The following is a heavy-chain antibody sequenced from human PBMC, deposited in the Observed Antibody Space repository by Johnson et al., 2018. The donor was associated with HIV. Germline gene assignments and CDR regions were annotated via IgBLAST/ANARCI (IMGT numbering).Heavy chain of an antibody. D-gene: IGHD6-13*01. CDR2: ISYDGSNK. CDR3: AKDLGGYSSSWNNAFDI. J-gene: IGHJ3*02. Sequence: VESGGGVVQPGRSLRLSCAASGFTFSSYGMHWVRQAPGKGLEWVAVISYDGSNKYYADSVKGRFTISRDNSKNTLYLQMNSLRAEDTAVYYCAKDLGGYSSSWNNAFDIWGQGTMVTVSS. CDR1: GFTFSSYG. V-gene: IGHV3-30*18.